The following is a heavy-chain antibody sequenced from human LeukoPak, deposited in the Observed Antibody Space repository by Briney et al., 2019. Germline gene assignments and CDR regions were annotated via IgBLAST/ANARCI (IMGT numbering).Heavy chain of an antibody. CDR1: AGSFPNY. CDR2: IYDSGNT. Sequence: SETLSLTCTMSAGSFPNYWSWVRQPPGKGLEWIAYIYDSGNTFYNASLESRVTASIDRSRKQISLQMSFVTAADTAVYYCATVGVVVPTSMNYYYMHIWGKGTTVTVSS. D-gene: IGHD2-21*01. J-gene: IGHJ6*03. CDR3: ATVGVVVPTSMNYYYMHI. V-gene: IGHV4-59*01.